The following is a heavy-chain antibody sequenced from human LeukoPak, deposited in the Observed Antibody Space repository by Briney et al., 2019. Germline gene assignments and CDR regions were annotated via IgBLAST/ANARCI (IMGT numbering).Heavy chain of an antibody. CDR3: ARGQYGSGSYYNV. J-gene: IGHJ4*02. V-gene: IGHV3-30*02. D-gene: IGHD3-10*01. CDR1: GFTFSSYG. Sequence: GGSLRLSCAASGFTFSSYGMHWVRQAPGKGLEWVAFIRYDGSNKYYADSVKGRFTISRDNSKNSLYLQMNSLRAEDTAVYYCARGQYGSGSYYNVWGEGTLVTVSS. CDR2: IRYDGSNK.